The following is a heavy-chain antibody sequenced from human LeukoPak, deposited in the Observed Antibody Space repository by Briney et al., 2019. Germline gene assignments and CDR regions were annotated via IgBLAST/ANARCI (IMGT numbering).Heavy chain of an antibody. CDR3: ARGVYDILTGCYRPTYYYYYMDV. CDR2: INHSGST. CDR1: GGSFSGYY. V-gene: IGHV4-34*01. D-gene: IGHD3-9*01. J-gene: IGHJ6*03. Sequence: PSETLSLTCAVYGGSFSGYYWSWIRQPPGKGLEWIGEINHSGSTNYNPSLKSRVTISVDTSKNQFSLKLSSVTAADTAVYYCARGVYDILTGCYRPTYYYYYMDVWGKGTTVTVPS.